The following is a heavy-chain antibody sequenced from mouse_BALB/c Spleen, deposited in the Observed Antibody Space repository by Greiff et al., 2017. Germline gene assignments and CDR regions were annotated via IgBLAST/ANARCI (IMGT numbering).Heavy chain of an antibody. D-gene: IGHD2-3*01. V-gene: IGHV3-6*02. CDR1: GYSITSGYY. Sequence: EVQLQQSGPGLVKPSQSLSLTCSVTGYSITSGYYWNWIRQFPGNKLEWMGYISYDGSNNYNPSLKNRISITRDTSKNQFFLKLNSVTTEDTATYYCAREGGSYEDYWGQGTSVTVSS. J-gene: IGHJ4*01. CDR3: AREGGSYEDY. CDR2: ISYDGSN.